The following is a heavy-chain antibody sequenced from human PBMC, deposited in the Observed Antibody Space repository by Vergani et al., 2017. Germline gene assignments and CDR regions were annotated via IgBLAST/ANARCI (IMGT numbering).Heavy chain of an antibody. CDR2: INSNSGNP. CDR3: VRTRSGSCTGGSCYSGWFDP. CDR1: GYTFTNYA. Sequence: QVQLVQSGSEVKKPGASVKVSCRASGYTFTNYALNWVRQAPGQGLEWMGWINSNSGNPTYAQGFKGRFVFSLDSSVSTSYLQINSLQPEDTAVYXCVRTRSGSCTGGSCYSGWFDPWGQGTLVTVSS. J-gene: IGHJ5*02. V-gene: IGHV7-4-1*02. D-gene: IGHD2-15*01.